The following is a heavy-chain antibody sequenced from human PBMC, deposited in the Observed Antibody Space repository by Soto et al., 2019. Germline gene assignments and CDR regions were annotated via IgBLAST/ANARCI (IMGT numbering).Heavy chain of an antibody. CDR1: GFTFSSYA. CDR3: ARDLRHSYGYLEVDDY. D-gene: IGHD5-18*01. CDR2: ISYDGSNK. Sequence: QVQLVESGGGVVQPGRSLRLSCAASGFTFSSYAMHWVRQAPGKGLEWVAVISYDGSNKYYADSVKGRFTISRDNSKNKLDLQMNSLRAEDTAVYYCARDLRHSYGYLEVDDYWGQGTLVTVSS. V-gene: IGHV3-30-3*01. J-gene: IGHJ4*02.